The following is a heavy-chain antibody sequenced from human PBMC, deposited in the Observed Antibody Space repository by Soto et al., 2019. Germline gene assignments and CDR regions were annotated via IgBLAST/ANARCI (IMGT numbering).Heavy chain of an antibody. CDR1: GGTFSSYA. Sequence: GASVKVSCKASGGTFSSYAISWVRQAPGQGLEWMGGIIPIFGTANYAQKFQGRVTITADESTSTAYMELSSLRSEDTAVYYCARGLRGTRDGYNELDYWGQGTLVTVSS. CDR2: IIPIFGTA. V-gene: IGHV1-69*13. CDR3: ARGLRGTRDGYNELDY. J-gene: IGHJ4*02. D-gene: IGHD1-7*01.